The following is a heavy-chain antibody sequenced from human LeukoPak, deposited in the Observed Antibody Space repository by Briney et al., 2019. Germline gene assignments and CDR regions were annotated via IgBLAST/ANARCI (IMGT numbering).Heavy chain of an antibody. CDR3: ATGLTGVLGFDP. V-gene: IGHV1-24*01. Sequence: ASVKVSCKVSGYTLTELSMHWVRQAPGKGLEWMGGFDPKDGETIYAQKFQGRVTMTEDTSTDTAYMELSSLRSEDTAVYYCATGLTGVLGFDPWGQGTLVTVSS. CDR1: GYTLTELS. D-gene: IGHD7-27*01. J-gene: IGHJ5*02. CDR2: FDPKDGET.